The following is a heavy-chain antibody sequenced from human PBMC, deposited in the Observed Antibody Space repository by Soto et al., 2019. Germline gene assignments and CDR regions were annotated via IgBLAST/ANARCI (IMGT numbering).Heavy chain of an antibody. CDR2: IGLGSSTK. CDR1: GCLFSSYA. Sequence: GGPLRLSCAASGCLFSSYAMSWVRPAPGKGLEWVSYIGLGSSTKYYADSVEGRFTISRDNAKNSLYLQMNSLRAEDTAVYYCARDQLYYNDISGRPLNAFDVWGQGTMVTVSS. CDR3: ARDQLYYNDISGRPLNAFDV. J-gene: IGHJ3*01. V-gene: IGHV3-48*01. D-gene: IGHD3-22*01.